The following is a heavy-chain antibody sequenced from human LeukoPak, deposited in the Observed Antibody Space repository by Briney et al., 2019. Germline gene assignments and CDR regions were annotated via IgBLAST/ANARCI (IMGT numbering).Heavy chain of an antibody. Sequence: GGSLRLSCAASGFTFSSYEMNWVRQAPGKGLEWVSYISSSGSTIYYADSVKGRFTISRDNSKNTLYLQMNSLRAEDTAVYYCAKDYRPHDFWSGLVDYWGQGTLVTVSS. CDR2: ISSSGSTI. CDR1: GFTFSSYE. J-gene: IGHJ4*02. V-gene: IGHV3-48*03. CDR3: AKDYRPHDFWSGLVDY. D-gene: IGHD3-3*01.